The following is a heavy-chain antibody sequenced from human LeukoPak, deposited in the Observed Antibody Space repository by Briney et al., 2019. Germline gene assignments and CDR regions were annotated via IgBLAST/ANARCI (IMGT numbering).Heavy chain of an antibody. CDR3: ARDQKQWLEIDY. CDR1: GYTLSDYY. Sequence: ASVKVSCKGSGYTLSDYYMHWVRQAPGQGLEWMGWINPNSGGTNFAQKFQGRVTMTRDTSISTAYMELSRLTSDDTAVYYCARDQKQWLEIDYWGQGTLVTVSS. CDR2: INPNSGGT. J-gene: IGHJ4*02. D-gene: IGHD6-19*01. V-gene: IGHV1-2*02.